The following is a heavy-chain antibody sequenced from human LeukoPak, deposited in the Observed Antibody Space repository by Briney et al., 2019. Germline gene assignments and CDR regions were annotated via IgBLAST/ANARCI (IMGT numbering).Heavy chain of an antibody. CDR2: ISDSGRTT. J-gene: IGHJ4*02. CDR3: ASWAGNTQSDSWSGPFDY. CDR1: GLTFSNFK. Sequence: GGSLRLSCAVSGLTFSNFKMNWVRQAPGKGLEWVSYISDSGRTTFYADSVKGRFTISRDNAKNSLYLQMSSLRVEDTAVYYCASWAGNTQSDSWSGPFDYWGQGTPVTVSS. D-gene: IGHD3-3*01. V-gene: IGHV3-48*03.